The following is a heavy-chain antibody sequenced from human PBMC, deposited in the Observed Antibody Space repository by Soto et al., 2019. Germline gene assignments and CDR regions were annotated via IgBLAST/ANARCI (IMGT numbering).Heavy chain of an antibody. Sequence: VEPLKISCXVSQYSCTSYWISWVLKKPRKGLEWMGRIDPSDSYTNYSPSFQGHVTISADKSISTAYLQWSSVKASDAAMYYCARFGSSGWYYYSGMEVWGQGTTVPVSS. V-gene: IGHV5-10-1*01. CDR1: QYSCTSYW. CDR3: ARFGSSGWYYYSGMEV. J-gene: IGHJ6*02. D-gene: IGHD6-19*01. CDR2: IDPSDSYT.